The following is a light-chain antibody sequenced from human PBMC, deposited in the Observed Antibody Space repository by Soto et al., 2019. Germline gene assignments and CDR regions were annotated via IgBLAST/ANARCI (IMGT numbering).Light chain of an antibody. CDR3: SSYTSTTTEV. J-gene: IGLJ1*01. V-gene: IGLV2-14*03. CDR2: DVS. Sequence: QSVRNQPASGSGSPVQSSAIFCTGTSSDLGRYNYVSWYQQYLGKAPKLIIYDVSSRPSGVSNRFSGSKSGNTASLTISELQAEDEADYYCSSYTSTTTEVFGTGTKVTVL. CDR1: SSDLGRYNY.